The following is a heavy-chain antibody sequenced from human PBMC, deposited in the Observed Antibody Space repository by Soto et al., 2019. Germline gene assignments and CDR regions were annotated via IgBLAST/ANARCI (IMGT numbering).Heavy chain of an antibody. Sequence: PGESLKISCKGSGYSFTSYWISWVRQMPGKGLEWMGIIYPGDSDTRYSPSFQGQVTISADKSISTAYLQWSSLKASDTAMYYCARRSSSGAYYYYGMDVWGQGTTVTVSS. V-gene: IGHV5-51*01. CDR1: GYSFTSYW. J-gene: IGHJ6*02. CDR3: ARRSSSGAYYYYGMDV. D-gene: IGHD7-27*01. CDR2: IYPGDSDT.